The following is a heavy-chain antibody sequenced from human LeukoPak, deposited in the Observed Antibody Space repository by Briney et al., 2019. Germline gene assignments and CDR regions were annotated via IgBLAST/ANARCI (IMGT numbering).Heavy chain of an antibody. CDR1: GFTFSSYA. V-gene: IGHV3-23*01. Sequence: PGGSLRLSCGASGFTFSSYAMSWVRQAPGKGLEWVSAISGSGGSTYYADSVKGRFTISRDNSQNTLYLQMNSLRAEDTAVYYCAKSPIPIAAAGNWGQGTLVTVSS. CDR3: AKSPIPIAAAGN. J-gene: IGHJ4*02. CDR2: ISGSGGST. D-gene: IGHD6-13*01.